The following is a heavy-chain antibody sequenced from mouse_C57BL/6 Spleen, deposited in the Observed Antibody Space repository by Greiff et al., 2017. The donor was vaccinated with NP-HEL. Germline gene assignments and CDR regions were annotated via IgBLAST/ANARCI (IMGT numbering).Heavy chain of an antibody. J-gene: IGHJ2*01. Sequence: EVQLVESGGGLVQPKGSLKLSCAASGFSFNTYAMNWVRQAPGKGLEWVARIRSKSNNYATYYADSVKDRFTISRDDSESMLYLQMNNLKTEDTAMYYCVRPSLYYGSSFDYWGQGTTLTVSS. V-gene: IGHV10-1*01. CDR2: IRSKSNNYAT. D-gene: IGHD1-1*01. CDR1: GFSFNTYA. CDR3: VRPSLYYGSSFDY.